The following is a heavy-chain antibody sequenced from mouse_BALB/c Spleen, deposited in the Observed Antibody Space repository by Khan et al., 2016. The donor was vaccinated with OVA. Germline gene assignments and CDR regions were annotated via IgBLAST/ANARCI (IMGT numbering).Heavy chain of an antibody. CDR2: VSSGGSYT. V-gene: IGHV5-9-3*01. Sequence: EVELVESGGGLVKPGGSLKLSCAASGFTFNNYAMSWVRQTPEKRLEWVATVSSGGSYTYSPDSVKGRFTISRDNAKNTLYLQMSSLRSEDTAMYYCARQGGIYDGPFDYWRQGTTLTVSS. CDR3: ARQGGIYDGPFDY. CDR1: GFTFNNYA. J-gene: IGHJ2*01. D-gene: IGHD2-3*01.